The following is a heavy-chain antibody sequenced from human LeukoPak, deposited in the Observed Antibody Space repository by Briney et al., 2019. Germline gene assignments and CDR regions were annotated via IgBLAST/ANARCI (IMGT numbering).Heavy chain of an antibody. J-gene: IGHJ4*02. D-gene: IGHD5-12*01. CDR1: GGSISSGDYY. CDR2: IYYSGST. V-gene: IGHV4-30-4*01. Sequence: PSQTLSLTCTVSGGSISSGDYYWSWIRQPPGKGLEWIGYIYYSGSTYYNPSLKSRVTISVDTSKNQFSLKLSSVTAADTAVYYCARGGVRGYDRYFDYWGQGTLATVSS. CDR3: ARGGVRGYDRYFDY.